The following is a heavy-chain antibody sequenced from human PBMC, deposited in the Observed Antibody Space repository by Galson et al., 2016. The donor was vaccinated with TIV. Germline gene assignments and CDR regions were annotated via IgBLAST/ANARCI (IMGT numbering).Heavy chain of an antibody. CDR3: ARGDFGDYRDFFHY. J-gene: IGHJ4*02. V-gene: IGHV3-33*01. CDR1: NFDFRNYG. D-gene: IGHD4-17*01. CDR2: IWYDGGNK. Sequence: SLRLSCAASNFDFRNYGMHWVRQAPSKGLEWVALIWYDGGNKYYVDSVKGRFTISRDNSKNILYLQMNSLRPEDTAVYYCARGDFGDYRDFFHYWGQGTLVTVSS.